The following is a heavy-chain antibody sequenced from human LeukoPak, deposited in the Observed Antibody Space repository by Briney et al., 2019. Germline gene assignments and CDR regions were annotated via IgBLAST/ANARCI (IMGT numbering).Heavy chain of an antibody. CDR2: ISAYNGNT. CDR3: ARITGYDSSGYYQPDY. Sequence: ASVKVSCKASGYTFTSYGISWVRQAPGQGLEWMGWISAYNGNTNYAQKLQGRVTMTTDTSTSTAYMELRSLRSDDTAVYYCARITGYDSSGYYQPDYWGQGTLVTVSS. V-gene: IGHV1-18*01. J-gene: IGHJ4*02. CDR1: GYTFTSYG. D-gene: IGHD3-22*01.